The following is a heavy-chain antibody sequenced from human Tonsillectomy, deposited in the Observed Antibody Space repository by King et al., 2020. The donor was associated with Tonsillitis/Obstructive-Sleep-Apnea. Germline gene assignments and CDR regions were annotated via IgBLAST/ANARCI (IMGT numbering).Heavy chain of an antibody. D-gene: IGHD3-22*01. J-gene: IGHJ4*02. CDR2: MSWNSGSI. CDR3: AKGWVGSVYRFDY. Sequence: VQLVESGGGLVQPGRSLRLSCAASGFIFDDYAMHWVRQAPGKGLEWVSGMSWNSGSIGYADSVKGRFTISRDNAKNSLYLQMNSLRAEDTALYYCAKGWVGSVYRFDYWGQGPLVPVS. CDR1: GFIFDDYA. V-gene: IGHV3-9*01.